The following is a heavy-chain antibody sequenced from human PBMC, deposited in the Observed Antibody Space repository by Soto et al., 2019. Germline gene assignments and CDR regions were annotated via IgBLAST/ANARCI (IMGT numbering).Heavy chain of an antibody. CDR3: AKNGQWLATPPEA. J-gene: IGHJ4*02. CDR1: GFSFGTFV. CDR2: ITDSGYTA. D-gene: IGHD6-19*01. V-gene: IGHV3-23*04. Sequence: EMQLVESGGASGQPGGSLRLSFAASGFSFGTFVMTWFREAPGGGLEWVASITDSGYTASYAETVEGRFTVSRDKTKNKMHLQMNDLRAAATDTYSCAKNGQWLATPPEAWGQGTLVTVSS.